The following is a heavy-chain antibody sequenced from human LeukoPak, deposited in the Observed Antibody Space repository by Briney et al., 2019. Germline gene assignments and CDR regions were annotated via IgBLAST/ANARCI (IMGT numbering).Heavy chain of an antibody. CDR1: GGSISSHF. V-gene: IGHV4-59*11. CDR3: ARGPKALDY. CDR2: IYYSGST. Sequence: PSETLSLTCTVSGGSISSHFWSWIRQPPGKGLEWIGYIYYSGSTNYNPSLKSRVTISVDTSKNQFSLKLSSVTAADTAVYYCARGPKALDYWGQGTLVTVSS. J-gene: IGHJ4*02.